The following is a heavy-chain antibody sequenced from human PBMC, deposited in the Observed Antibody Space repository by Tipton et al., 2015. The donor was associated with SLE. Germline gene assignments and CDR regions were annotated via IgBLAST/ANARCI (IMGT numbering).Heavy chain of an antibody. J-gene: IGHJ4*01. D-gene: IGHD1-14*01. V-gene: IGHV4-59*11. CDR1: GGSISSHY. CDR2: ISYSGKT. Sequence: TLSLTCAVYGGSISSHYWSWIRQPPGKGLEWMGYISYSGKTNSHPSLKSRLTIAVDTSKNQFSLNLSSVTAADTAVYYCARVGSEITGTTRFDYWGHGTLVTVSS. CDR3: ARVGSEITGTTRFDY.